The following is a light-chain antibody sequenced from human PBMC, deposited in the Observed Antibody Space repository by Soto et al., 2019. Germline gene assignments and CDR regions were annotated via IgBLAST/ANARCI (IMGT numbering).Light chain of an antibody. Sequence: EIALTQSPGTLSLSPGERATRACRASQSVSSSYLAWYQQKPGQGPRLLIYGASSRATGIPDRFSGGGSGTDFALNISRLEPEDFAVYYCQQYGSSPTCGQGTKVEIK. CDR3: QQYGSSPT. V-gene: IGKV3-20*01. J-gene: IGKJ1*01. CDR2: GAS. CDR1: QSVSSSY.